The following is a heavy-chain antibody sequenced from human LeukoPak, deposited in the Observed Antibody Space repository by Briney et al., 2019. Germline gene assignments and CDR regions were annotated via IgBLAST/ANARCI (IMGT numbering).Heavy chain of an antibody. V-gene: IGHV1-18*01. Sequence: ASVKVSCXASGYTFTSYGISWVRQAPGQGLEWMGWISAYNGNTNYAQKLQGRVTMTTDTSTSTAYMELRSLRSDDTAVYYCARGPGYSSGWYVNYYYMDVWGKGTTVTVSS. CDR1: GYTFTSYG. D-gene: IGHD6-19*01. CDR2: ISAYNGNT. J-gene: IGHJ6*03. CDR3: ARGPGYSSGWYVNYYYMDV.